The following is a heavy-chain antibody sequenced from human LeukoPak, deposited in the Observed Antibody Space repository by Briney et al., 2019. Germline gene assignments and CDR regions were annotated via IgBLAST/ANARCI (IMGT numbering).Heavy chain of an antibody. CDR3: VRDAFGDEYSAY. J-gene: IGHJ4*02. CDR2: INWNGGST. CDR1: GFTFDDYG. D-gene: IGHD3-10*01. Sequence: GGSLRLSCAASGFTFDDYGMSWVRQAPGKGLELVSGINWNGGSTGYADSVKGRVTISRDNAKNSLYLEMNSLRAEDTALYHCVRDAFGDEYSAYWGQGTLVTVSS. V-gene: IGHV3-20*01.